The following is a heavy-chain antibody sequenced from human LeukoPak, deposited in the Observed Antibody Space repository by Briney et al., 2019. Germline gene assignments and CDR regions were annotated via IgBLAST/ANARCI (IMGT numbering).Heavy chain of an antibody. J-gene: IGHJ4*02. V-gene: IGHV3-48*01. CDR2: ISSTGSII. Sequence: GGSLRLSCAASGFTFSSYSMNWVRQAPGKGLEWVSYISSTGSIIYYADSVKGRFTISRDNAKKSLYLQMNRMRAEDTAVYYCARDDSSGYFFDQWGQGTLVTVS. CDR3: ARDDSSGYFFDQ. D-gene: IGHD3-22*01. CDR1: GFTFSSYS.